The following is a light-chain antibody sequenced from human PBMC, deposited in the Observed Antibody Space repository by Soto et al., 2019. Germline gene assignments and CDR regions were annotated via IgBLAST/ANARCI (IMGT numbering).Light chain of an antibody. CDR1: QSINSN. J-gene: IGKJ1*01. CDR2: GAS. Sequence: EVVLTQSPGTLSLSPGERVTLSCRPSQSINSNYLAWYQQKPGQAPRLLIYGASTRATGIPARFSGSGSETEFTLTISGLQSEDFAVYYCQQYDAWPPGTFGQGTKVDIK. CDR3: QQYDAWPPGT. V-gene: IGKV3-15*01.